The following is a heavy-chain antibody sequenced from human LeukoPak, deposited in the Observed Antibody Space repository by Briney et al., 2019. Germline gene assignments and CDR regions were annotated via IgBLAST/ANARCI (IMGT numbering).Heavy chain of an antibody. CDR1: GYTFTSYG. J-gene: IGHJ4*02. CDR3: ARSKQYYYDSSGYYEETD. V-gene: IGHV1-18*01. D-gene: IGHD3-22*01. Sequence: VASVKVSCKASGYTFTSYGISWVRQAPGQGLEWMGWISAYNGNTNYAQKLQGRVTMTTDTSTSTAYMELRSLRSDDTAVYYCARSKQYYYDSSGYYEETDWGQGTLVTVSS. CDR2: ISAYNGNT.